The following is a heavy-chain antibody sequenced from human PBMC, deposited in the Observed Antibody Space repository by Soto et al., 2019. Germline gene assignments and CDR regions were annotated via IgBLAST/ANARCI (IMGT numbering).Heavy chain of an antibody. CDR2: ISAYNGNT. D-gene: IGHD3-16*02. CDR3: AVSNWFAP. Sequence: VCCXASGYTFXXYGRSWVRQAPGQGLEWMGWISAYNGNTNYAQKLQGRVTMTTDTSTSTAYMELRSLRSDDTAVYYCAVSNWFAPWGQGTLVTVSS. J-gene: IGHJ5*02. V-gene: IGHV1-18*01. CDR1: GYTFXXYG.